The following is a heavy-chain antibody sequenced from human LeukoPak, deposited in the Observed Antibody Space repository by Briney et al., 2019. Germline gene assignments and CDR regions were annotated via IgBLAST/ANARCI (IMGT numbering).Heavy chain of an antibody. D-gene: IGHD3-16*01. CDR3: ASGGGTDRGKFVT. Sequence: SETLSLTCAVCGGSFSGYYWTCIRQPPGKALECIGEINHNGDTNYNPSLKSRVTMSVDTSKKQFSLKLSSVAAAHTAVYYCASGGGTDRGKFVTWGQGTLVTVSS. V-gene: IGHV4-34*01. CDR2: INHNGDT. CDR1: GGSFSGYY. J-gene: IGHJ5*02.